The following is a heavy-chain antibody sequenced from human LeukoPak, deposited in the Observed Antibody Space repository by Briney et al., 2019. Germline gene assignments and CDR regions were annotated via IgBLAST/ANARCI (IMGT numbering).Heavy chain of an antibody. V-gene: IGHV3-23*01. J-gene: IGHJ4*02. CDR3: AKDFLRNMVLGFDY. D-gene: IGHD3-10*01. CDR2: IIGSGGNT. CDR1: GFAFASFA. Sequence: GSLRLSCAASGFAFASFALSWVRQAPGKGLEWVSTIIGSGGNTYYADSVKGRFTISRDSSKNTLYLQMNSLRAEDTAIYYCAKDFLRNMVLGFDYWGQGTLVTVSS.